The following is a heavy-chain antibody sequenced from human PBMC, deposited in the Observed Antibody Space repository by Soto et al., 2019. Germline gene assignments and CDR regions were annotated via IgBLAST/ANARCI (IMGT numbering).Heavy chain of an antibody. CDR1: GFTFSSYW. CDR3: ARDPGYSSGWYYYYYYGMDV. J-gene: IGHJ6*02. V-gene: IGHV3-7*01. D-gene: IGHD6-19*01. CDR2: IKQDGSEK. Sequence: PGGSLRLSCAASGFTFSSYWMSWVRQAPGKGLEGVANIKQDGSEKYYVDSVKGRFTISRDNAKNSLYLQMNSLRAEDTAVYYCARDPGYSSGWYYYYYYGMDVWGQGTTVTVS.